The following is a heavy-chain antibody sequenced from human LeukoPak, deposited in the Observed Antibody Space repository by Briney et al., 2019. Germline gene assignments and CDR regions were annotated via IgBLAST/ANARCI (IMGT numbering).Heavy chain of an antibody. CDR2: IKSKTDGGTT. CDR3: TTWRWGVPAAY. CDR1: GFTFSNAW. J-gene: IGHJ4*02. Sequence: GGSLRLSCAASGFTFSNAWMSWVRQAPGKGLEWVGRIKSKTDGGTTDYAAPVKGRFTISRDDSKDTLYLQMNSLKTEDTAVYYCTTWRWGVPAAYWGQGTLVTVSS. D-gene: IGHD2-2*01. V-gene: IGHV3-15*01.